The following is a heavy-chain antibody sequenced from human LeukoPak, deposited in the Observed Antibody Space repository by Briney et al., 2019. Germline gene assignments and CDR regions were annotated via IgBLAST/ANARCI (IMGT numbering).Heavy chain of an antibody. CDR1: GFTFSSYG. Sequence: GRSLRLSCAASGFTFSSYGMHWVRQAPGKGLEWVAVIWYDGSNKYYADSVKGRFTISRDNSKNTLYLQMNSLSAEDTAVYYCAKSGDGSGSYSTYYYYYYMDVWGKGTTVTVSS. V-gene: IGHV3-33*06. D-gene: IGHD3-10*01. J-gene: IGHJ6*03. CDR3: AKSGDGSGSYSTYYYYYYMDV. CDR2: IWYDGSNK.